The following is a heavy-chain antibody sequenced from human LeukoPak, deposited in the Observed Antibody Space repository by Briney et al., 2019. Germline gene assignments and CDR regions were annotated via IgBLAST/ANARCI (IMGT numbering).Heavy chain of an antibody. V-gene: IGHV3-21*01. J-gene: IGHJ4*02. CDR3: ARGRDGSQSPIDD. D-gene: IGHD5-24*01. CDR1: GFTFSDCA. Sequence: PGRSLRLSCAASGFTFSDCAMHWVRQAPGKGLEWVSSISSSSSYIYYADSVKGRFTISRDNAKNSLYLQMNSLRAEDTAVYYCARGRDGSQSPIDDWGQGTLVTVSS. CDR2: ISSSSSYI.